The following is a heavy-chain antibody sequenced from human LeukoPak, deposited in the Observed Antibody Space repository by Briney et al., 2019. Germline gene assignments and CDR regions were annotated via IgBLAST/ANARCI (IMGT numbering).Heavy chain of an antibody. V-gene: IGHV4-59*01. D-gene: IGHD5-18*01. CDR2: IYYSGST. CDR1: GGSISSYY. Sequence: SETLSLTCTVSGGSISSYYWSWIRQPPGKGLEWIGYIYYSGSTNYNPSLKSRVTISVDTSKNRFSLKLSSVTAADTAVYYCARVVGTAMVQFDYWGQGTLVTVSS. CDR3: ARVVGTAMVQFDY. J-gene: IGHJ4*02.